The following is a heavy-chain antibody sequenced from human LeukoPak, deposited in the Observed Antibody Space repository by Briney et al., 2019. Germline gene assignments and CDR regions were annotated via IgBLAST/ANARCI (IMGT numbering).Heavy chain of an antibody. D-gene: IGHD6-19*01. V-gene: IGHV4-59*12. CDR1: GGSISSYY. J-gene: IGHJ6*02. Sequence: SETLSLTCTVSGGSISSYYWSWIRQPPGKGLEWIGYIYYSGSTYYNPSLKSRVTISVDTSKSQSSLKLSSVTAADTAVYYCASLAVAGHYYGMDVWGQGTTVTVSS. CDR2: IYYSGST. CDR3: ASLAVAGHYYGMDV.